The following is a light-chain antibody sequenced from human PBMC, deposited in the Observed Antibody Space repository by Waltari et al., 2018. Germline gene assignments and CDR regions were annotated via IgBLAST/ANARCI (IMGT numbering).Light chain of an antibody. Sequence: QSVLTQPPSASGTPGQRVTISCSGSRSNIGNNSVYWYQQLPGTAPKLLIYRNNQRPSGVPYRFSGSKSGTSASLAISGLRSEDEADYYCAVWDDSLSGRVFGGGTKVTVL. CDR3: AVWDDSLSGRV. CDR1: RSNIGNNS. V-gene: IGLV1-47*01. CDR2: RNN. J-gene: IGLJ3*02.